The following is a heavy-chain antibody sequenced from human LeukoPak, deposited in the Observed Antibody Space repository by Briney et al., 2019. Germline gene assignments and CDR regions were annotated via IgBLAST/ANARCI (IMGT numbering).Heavy chain of an antibody. J-gene: IGHJ5*02. V-gene: IGHV1-18*01. CDR1: GYTFTSYD. D-gene: IGHD6-19*01. CDR3: ARDNFVLAVAGMSIENWFDP. Sequence: ASVKVSCKASGYTFTSYDINWVRQATGQGLEWMGWISAYNGNTNYAQKLQGRVTMTTDTSSSTAYLELRSLRSDDTAVYYCARDNFVLAVAGMSIENWFDPWGQGTLVTVSS. CDR2: ISAYNGNT.